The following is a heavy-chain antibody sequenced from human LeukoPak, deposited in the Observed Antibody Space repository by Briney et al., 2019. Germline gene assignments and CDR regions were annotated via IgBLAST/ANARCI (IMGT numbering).Heavy chain of an antibody. CDR3: ATMGATNFDH. J-gene: IGHJ4*02. CDR2: INPNSGGT. V-gene: IGHV1-2*02. D-gene: IGHD1-26*01. Sequence: ASVKVSCKASGYTFIDYYMHWVRQAPGQGLEWLGWINPNSGGTSYAQKFQGRVTMTRDTSISTAYMEVSRLRSDDTAVYYCATMGATNFDHWGQGTLVTVSS. CDR1: GYTFIDYY.